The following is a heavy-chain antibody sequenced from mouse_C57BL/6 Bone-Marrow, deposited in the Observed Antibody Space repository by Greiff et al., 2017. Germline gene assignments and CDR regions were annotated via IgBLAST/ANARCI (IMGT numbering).Heavy chain of an antibody. V-gene: IGHV1-19*01. D-gene: IGHD1-1*01. Sequence: EVKLMESGPVLVKPGASVKMSCKASGYTFTDYYMNWVKQSHGKSLEWIGVINPYNGGTSYNQKFKGKATLTVDKSSSTAYMELNSLTSEDSAVYYCSRRTSYGSSIYFDYWGQGTTLTVSS. CDR3: SRRTSYGSSIYFDY. CDR2: INPYNGGT. CDR1: GYTFTDYY. J-gene: IGHJ2*01.